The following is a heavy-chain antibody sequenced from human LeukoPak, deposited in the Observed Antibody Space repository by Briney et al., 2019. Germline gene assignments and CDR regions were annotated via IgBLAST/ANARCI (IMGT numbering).Heavy chain of an antibody. J-gene: IGHJ4*02. V-gene: IGHV3-21*01. CDR2: INDRGGAK. CDR3: ARGFDY. Sequence: GGSLRLSCAASGFTFSSYAMSWVRQAPGKGLEWVSAINDRGGAKFYADSVKGRFTISRDNAKNSLYLQMNSLRAEDTAVYYCARGFDYWGQGTLVTVSS. CDR1: GFTFSSYA.